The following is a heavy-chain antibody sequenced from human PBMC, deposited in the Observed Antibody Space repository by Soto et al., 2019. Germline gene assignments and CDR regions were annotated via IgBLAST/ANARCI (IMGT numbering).Heavy chain of an antibody. V-gene: IGHV5-10-1*01. Sequence: GASLKISCKGSGYSFTSYWISWVRQMPGKGLEWMGRIDPSDSYTNYSPSFQGHVTISADKSISTAYLQWSSLKASDTAMYYCARLYYYDSSGRGMDVWGQGTTVTVSS. CDR3: ARLYYYDSSGRGMDV. D-gene: IGHD3-22*01. J-gene: IGHJ6*02. CDR1: GYSFTSYW. CDR2: IDPSDSYT.